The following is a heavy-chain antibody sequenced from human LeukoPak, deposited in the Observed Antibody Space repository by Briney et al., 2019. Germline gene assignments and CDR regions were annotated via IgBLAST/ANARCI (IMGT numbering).Heavy chain of an antibody. Sequence: ASVKVSCKASGYTFTNFGITWVRRAPGQGLEWMGWISAYNGKTNYAQHLQGRVTMTTERSTSTAYMDLRSLRSDDTAVYYCAKASRDGAEVAAFDIWGQGTMVTVSS. CDR2: ISAYNGKT. CDR3: AKASRDGAEVAAFDI. CDR1: GYTFTNFG. V-gene: IGHV1-18*01. D-gene: IGHD5-12*01. J-gene: IGHJ3*02.